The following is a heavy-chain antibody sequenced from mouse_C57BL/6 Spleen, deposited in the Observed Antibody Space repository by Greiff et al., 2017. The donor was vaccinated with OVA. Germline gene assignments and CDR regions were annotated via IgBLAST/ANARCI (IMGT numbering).Heavy chain of an antibody. CDR1: GYAFSSSW. CDR3: ARGRFITTVGFDY. D-gene: IGHD1-1*01. V-gene: IGHV1-82*01. J-gene: IGHJ2*01. CDR2: IYPGDGDT. Sequence: QVQLQQSGPELVKPGASVKISCKASGYAFSSSWMNWVKQRPGKGLEWIGRIYPGDGDTNYNGKFKGKATLTADTSSSTAYMQLSSLTSEDSAVDFCARGRFITTVGFDYWGQGTTLTVSS.